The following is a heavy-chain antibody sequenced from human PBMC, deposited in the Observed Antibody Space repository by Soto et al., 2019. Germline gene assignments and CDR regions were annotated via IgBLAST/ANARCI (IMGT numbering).Heavy chain of an antibody. Sequence: GGSLRLSWSASGFTFSSYAMHWVRQAPGKGLKWVAVISYDGSNKYYADSVKGRFTISRDNSKNTLYLQMNSLRAEDTAVYYCARGPSSLTRFDYWGQGSLVTVSS. J-gene: IGHJ4*02. V-gene: IGHV3-30-3*01. D-gene: IGHD2-2*01. CDR2: ISYDGSNK. CDR3: ARGPSSLTRFDY. CDR1: GFTFSSYA.